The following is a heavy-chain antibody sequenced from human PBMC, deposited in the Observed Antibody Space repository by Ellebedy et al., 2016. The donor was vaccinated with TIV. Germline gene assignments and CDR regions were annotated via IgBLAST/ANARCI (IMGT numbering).Heavy chain of an antibody. V-gene: IGHV4-39*01. CDR3: ARHGTVGPTAYYYYSGLDV. CDR2: IYYSGTT. D-gene: IGHD1-26*01. CDR1: GGSIDISTYY. J-gene: IGHJ6*02. Sequence: MPSETLSLTCNVSGGSIDISTYYWAWIRQPPGTGLEWIGSIYYSGTTYYNPSLKSRVTISADTPKNQFSLRLKSMTAADTATYFCARHGTVGPTAYYYYSGLDVWGLGTTVTVSS.